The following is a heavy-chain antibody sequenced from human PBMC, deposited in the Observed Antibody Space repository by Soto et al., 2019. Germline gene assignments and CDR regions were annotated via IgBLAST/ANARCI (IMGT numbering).Heavy chain of an antibody. D-gene: IGHD3-10*01. CDR2: IKSKTDGGTT. CDR3: TTTYYYGSGIDDI. CDR1: GFTFSNAW. V-gene: IGHV3-15*01. J-gene: IGHJ3*02. Sequence: GGSLRLSCAASGFTFSNAWMSWVRQAPGKGLEWVGRIKSKTDGGTTDYAAPVKGRFTISRDDSKNTLYLQMNSLKTEDTAVYYCTTTYYYGSGIDDIWGQGTMVTVSS.